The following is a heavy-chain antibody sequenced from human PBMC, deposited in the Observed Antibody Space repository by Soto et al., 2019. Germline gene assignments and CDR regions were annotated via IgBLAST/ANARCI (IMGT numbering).Heavy chain of an antibody. J-gene: IGHJ4*02. V-gene: IGHV4-31*03. CDR3: ARMAERGLQLGGDFDY. CDR1: GGSISDGGYY. D-gene: IGHD5-12*01. CDR2: IYYSGNT. Sequence: QVQLQESGPGLVKPSQTLSLTCTVTGGSISDGGYYWSWIRQHPGKGLEWIGYIYYSGNTYYNPSLKSRVTMSVDTSNNQFSLKLTSVNAADTAVYYCARMAERGLQLGGDFDYWGQGTLVTLSS.